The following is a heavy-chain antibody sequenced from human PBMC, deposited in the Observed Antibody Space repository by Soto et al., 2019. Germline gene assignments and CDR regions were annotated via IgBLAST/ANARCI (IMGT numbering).Heavy chain of an antibody. CDR3: AIDRAMKELGP. D-gene: IGHD1-26*01. CDR1: GGSLGSGGYY. J-gene: IGHJ5*02. V-gene: IGHV4-31*11. Sequence: KASENLSLTCAVSGGSLGSGGYYWTWIRQHPGKGLEWIGNIYYSGSTYYNPSLRSRVSISVDTSKNQFSLILSSVTASDTSFYYCAIDRAMKELGPWGHGTLVTVSS. CDR2: IYYSGST.